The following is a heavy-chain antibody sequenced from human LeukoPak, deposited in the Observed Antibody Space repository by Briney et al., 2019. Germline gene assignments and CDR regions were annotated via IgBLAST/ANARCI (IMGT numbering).Heavy chain of an antibody. CDR2: ISYDGSNK. D-gene: IGHD3-9*01. CDR1: GFTFSSYA. Sequence: PGGSLRLSCAASGFTFSSYAMHWVRQAPGKGLEWVAVISYDGSNKYYADSVKGRFTISRDNSKNTLYLQMNSLRAEDTAVYYCARATLYDDILTGYYYDYWGQGTLVTVSS. J-gene: IGHJ4*02. CDR3: ARATLYDDILTGYYYDY. V-gene: IGHV3-30*04.